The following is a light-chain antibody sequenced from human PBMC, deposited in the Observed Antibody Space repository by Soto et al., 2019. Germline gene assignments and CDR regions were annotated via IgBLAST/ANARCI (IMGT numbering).Light chain of an antibody. CDR1: SSNIGAGYD. J-gene: IGLJ2*01. CDR2: GNS. Sequence: QPVLTQPPSVSGAPGQRVTISCTRRSSNIGAGYDVHWYQQLPGTAPKLLIYGNSNRPSGVPDRFSGSKSGTSASLAITGLQAEDEADYYCQSYDSSRSGYVVFGGGTKLTVL. CDR3: QSYDSSRSGYVV. V-gene: IGLV1-40*01.